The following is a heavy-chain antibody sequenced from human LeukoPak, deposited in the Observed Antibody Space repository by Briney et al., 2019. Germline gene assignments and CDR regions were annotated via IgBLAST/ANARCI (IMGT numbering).Heavy chain of an antibody. CDR3: ARGGELSPNNWFDP. V-gene: IGHV1-8*03. J-gene: IGHJ5*02. CDR1: GYTFTSYG. D-gene: IGHD3-16*02. Sequence: GASVKVSCKASGYTFTSYGINWVRQATGQGLEWMGWMNPNSGITGYAQKFQGRVTISRNTSISTAYMELSSLRSEDTAVYYCARGGELSPNNWFDPWGQGTLVTVSS. CDR2: MNPNSGIT.